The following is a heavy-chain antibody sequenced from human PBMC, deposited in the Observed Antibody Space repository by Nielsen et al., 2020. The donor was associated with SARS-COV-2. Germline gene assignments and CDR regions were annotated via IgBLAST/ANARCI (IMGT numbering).Heavy chain of an antibody. V-gene: IGHV3-43*01. J-gene: IGHJ6*02. D-gene: IGHD3-3*01. CDR3: AKDIRPPTYYDFWSGYYTLGGNYYYGMDV. Sequence: PGKGLEWVSLISGDGGSTYYADSVKGRFTISRDNSKNSLYLQMNSLRTEDTALYYCAKDIRPPTYYDFWSGYYTLGGNYYYGMDVWGQGTTVTVSS. CDR2: ISGDGGST.